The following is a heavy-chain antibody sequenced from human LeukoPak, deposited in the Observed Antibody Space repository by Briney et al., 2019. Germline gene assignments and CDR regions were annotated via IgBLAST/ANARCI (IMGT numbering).Heavy chain of an antibody. V-gene: IGHV4-59*01. Sequence: SSETLSLTCAVYGGSFSGYYWSWIRQPPGKGLEWIGYIYYSGSTNYNPSLKSRVTISVDTSKNQFSLKLSSVTAADTAVYYCARALNWFDPWGQGTLVTVSS. J-gene: IGHJ5*02. CDR2: IYYSGST. CDR1: GGSFSGYY. CDR3: ARALNWFDP.